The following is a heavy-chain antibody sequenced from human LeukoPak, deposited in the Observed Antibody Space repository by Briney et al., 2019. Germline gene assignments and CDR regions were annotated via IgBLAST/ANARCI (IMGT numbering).Heavy chain of an antibody. J-gene: IGHJ4*02. V-gene: IGHV3-21*01. CDR3: ARPSSSWSTIFDY. CDR2: ISSSSSYI. D-gene: IGHD6-13*01. Sequence: GGSLRLSCAASGFTFSSYSMNWVRQAPGKGLEWVSSISSSSSYIYYADSVKGRFTISRDNAKNSLYLQMNSLRAEDTAVYYCARPSSSWSTIFDYWGQGTLVTVSS. CDR1: GFTFSSYS.